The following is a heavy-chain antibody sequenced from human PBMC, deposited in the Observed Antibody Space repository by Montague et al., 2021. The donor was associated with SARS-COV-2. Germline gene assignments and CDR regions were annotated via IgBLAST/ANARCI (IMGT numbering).Heavy chain of an antibody. CDR3: ATELPGYYDDSGYYSAFDH. Sequence: SLRLSCAAPGFTFSAFWMTWVRQAPGKGLEWVANIKQDGSKKYYLESVKGRFTISRDNAQNSLHLQMNSLRPEDTAVYYCATELPGYYDDSGYYSAFDHWGQGTLVSVSS. J-gene: IGHJ4*02. CDR2: IKQDGSKK. D-gene: IGHD3-22*01. V-gene: IGHV3-7*05. CDR1: GFTFSAFW.